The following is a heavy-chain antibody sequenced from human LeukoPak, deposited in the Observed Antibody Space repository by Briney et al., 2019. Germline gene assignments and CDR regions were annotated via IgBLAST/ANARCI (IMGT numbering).Heavy chain of an antibody. Sequence: PSQTLSLTRTVSGGSISSGDYYWSWIRQPPGKGLEWIGYMYYSGSTYYNPSLKSRVTISVDTSKNQFSLKLSSVTAADTAVYYCARGRSSSVFDYWGQGTLVTVSS. CDR1: GGSISSGDYY. V-gene: IGHV4-30-4*01. J-gene: IGHJ4*02. CDR2: MYYSGST. CDR3: ARGRSSSVFDY. D-gene: IGHD6-6*01.